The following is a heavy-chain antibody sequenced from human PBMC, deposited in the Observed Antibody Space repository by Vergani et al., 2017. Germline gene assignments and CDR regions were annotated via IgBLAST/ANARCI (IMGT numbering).Heavy chain of an antibody. Sequence: QVQLVQSGAEVKKPGSSVKVSCKASGGTFSSYAISWVRQAPGQGLEWMGRIIPILGIANYAQKFQGRVTITADKSTSTAYMELSSLRSEDTAVYYCAGGQSDYDFWGGPHNFDYWGQGTLVTVSS. CDR2: IIPILGIA. CDR1: GGTFSSYA. D-gene: IGHD3-3*01. J-gene: IGHJ4*02. V-gene: IGHV1-69*04. CDR3: AGGQSDYDFWGGPHNFDY.